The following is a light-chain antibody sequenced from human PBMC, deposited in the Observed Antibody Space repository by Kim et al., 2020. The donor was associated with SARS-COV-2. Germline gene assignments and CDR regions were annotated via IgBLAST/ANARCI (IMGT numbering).Light chain of an antibody. CDR3: AAWDDSLSGV. Sequence: QSVLTQPPSASGTPGQRVTISCSGSSSNIGSNYVYWYQQLPGTAPKLLIYSNNQRPSGVPDRFSGSKSGTSASLAISGLRSEDEADYYCAAWDDSLSGVFGGGTQLTV. CDR2: SNN. CDR1: SSNIGSNY. V-gene: IGLV1-47*02. J-gene: IGLJ3*02.